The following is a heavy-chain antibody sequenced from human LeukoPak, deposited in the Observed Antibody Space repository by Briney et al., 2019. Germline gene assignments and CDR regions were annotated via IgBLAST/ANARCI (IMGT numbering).Heavy chain of an antibody. V-gene: IGHV3-64D*09. CDR2: IHHDGSGT. CDR1: GFTFGTYS. J-gene: IGHJ6*02. D-gene: IGHD2-2*01. Sequence: GGSLRLSCSASGFTFGTYSMHWLRQTPGKGLEFVSAIHHDGSGTFYADSVKGRFIISRDNSKNTLYLQMSSLRAEDTAVYYCVKGLVQYYYGMDVWGQGTTVTVSS. CDR3: VKGLVQYYYGMDV.